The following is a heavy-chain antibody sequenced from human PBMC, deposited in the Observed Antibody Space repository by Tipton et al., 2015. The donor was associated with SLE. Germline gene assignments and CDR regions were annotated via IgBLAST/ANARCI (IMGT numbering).Heavy chain of an antibody. V-gene: IGHV4-34*01. CDR1: GGSFSGYY. CDR3: ARRSDYSSPDWYFDL. Sequence: TLSLTCAGYGGSFSGYYWSWIRQPPGKGLEWIGEINHSGSTNYNPSLESRVIISVDTSKNQFSLKVTSVTAADTAVYYCARRSDYSSPDWYFDLWGRGTLVTVSS. CDR2: INHSGST. J-gene: IGHJ2*01. D-gene: IGHD5-18*01.